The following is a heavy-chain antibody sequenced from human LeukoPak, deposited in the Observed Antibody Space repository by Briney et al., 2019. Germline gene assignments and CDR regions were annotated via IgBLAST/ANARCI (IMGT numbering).Heavy chain of an antibody. V-gene: IGHV3-7*01. CDR1: GFTFSSHW. J-gene: IGHJ4*02. CDR2: IKQDGSEK. D-gene: IGHD3-22*01. CDR3: ARFGYYYPYFDY. Sequence: PGGSLRLSCAASGFTFSSHWMSWVRQAPGKGLEWVANIKQDGSEKYYVDSVKGRFTISRDNAKNSLYLQMNSLRAEDTAVYYCARFGYYYPYFDYWGQGTLVTVSS.